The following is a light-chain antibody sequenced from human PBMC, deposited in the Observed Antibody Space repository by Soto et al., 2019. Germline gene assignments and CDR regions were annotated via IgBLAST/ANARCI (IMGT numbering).Light chain of an antibody. CDR2: TAS. J-gene: IGKJ5*01. Sequence: DIQLTQSPSSLSASVGDRVTITCRASQGISTFLAWYQQKPGKAPKSLIKTASTLQSGVPSRFSGSESETDVTLTISSLQPEDFATYYCQQYSSYPRTFGQGTRLEVK. CDR1: QGISTF. CDR3: QQYSSYPRT. V-gene: IGKV1D-16*01.